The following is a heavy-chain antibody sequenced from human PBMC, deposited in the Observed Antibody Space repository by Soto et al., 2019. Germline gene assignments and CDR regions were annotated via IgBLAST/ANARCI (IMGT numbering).Heavy chain of an antibody. CDR3: ARPRGYSGYGRYDY. Sequence: SVKVSCKASGGTFTSYAISWVRQAPGQGLEWMGGIIPIFGTANYAQKFQGRVTITADESTSTAYMELSSLRSEDTAVYYCARPRGYSGYGRYDYWGQGTLVTVSS. J-gene: IGHJ4*02. CDR1: GGTFTSYA. D-gene: IGHD5-12*01. V-gene: IGHV1-69*13. CDR2: IIPIFGTA.